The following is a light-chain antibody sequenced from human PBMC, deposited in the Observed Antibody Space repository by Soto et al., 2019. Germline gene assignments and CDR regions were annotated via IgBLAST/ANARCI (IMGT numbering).Light chain of an antibody. V-gene: IGKV1-5*03. CDR2: KAS. Sequence: DIQMTQSPSTLSGSVGDRVTITCRASQTISSWLAWYQQKPGKAPKLLIYKASTLKSGVPSRFSGSGSGTEFTLTISSLQHDDFATYYCQHYNSYSEAFGQGTKVDNK. J-gene: IGKJ1*01. CDR1: QTISSW. CDR3: QHYNSYSEA.